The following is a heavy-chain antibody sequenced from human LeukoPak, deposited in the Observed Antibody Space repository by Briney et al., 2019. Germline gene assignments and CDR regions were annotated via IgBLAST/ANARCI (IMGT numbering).Heavy chain of an antibody. CDR1: GFTVSSNY. J-gene: IGHJ6*03. CDR2: IYSGGRM. Sequence: GGSPRLSCAASGFTVSSNYMSWVRQAPGKGLEWVSVIYSGGRMYYADSVKGRFTISRDNSKNTLYLQMSSLRAEDTAVYYCARGPDYGDSHYFYMDVWGKGTTVTVSS. CDR3: ARGPDYGDSHYFYMDV. V-gene: IGHV3-53*01. D-gene: IGHD4-17*01.